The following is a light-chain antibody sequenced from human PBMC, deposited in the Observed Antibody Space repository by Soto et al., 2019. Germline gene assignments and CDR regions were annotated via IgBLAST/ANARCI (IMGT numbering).Light chain of an antibody. CDR1: QSVSSN. Sequence: EIVMTQSPATLSVSTGERATLSCRASQSVSSNLAWYQQKPGQAPRLLLYGASTRATGIPARFSGSGSGTEFTLIISSLQSEDFAVYYCQQYNNWPPSFGQGTRLEIK. CDR3: QQYNNWPPS. CDR2: GAS. V-gene: IGKV3-15*01. J-gene: IGKJ5*01.